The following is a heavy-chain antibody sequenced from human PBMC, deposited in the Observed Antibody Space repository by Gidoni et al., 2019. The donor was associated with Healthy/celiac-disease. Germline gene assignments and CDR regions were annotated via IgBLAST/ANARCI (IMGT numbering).Heavy chain of an antibody. CDR1: GGSISSGSYY. J-gene: IGHJ4*02. CDR2: IYTSGST. D-gene: IGHD6-6*01. V-gene: IGHV4-61*02. Sequence: QVQLQESGPGLVKPSQTLSLTCTVSGGSISSGSYYWSWIRQPAGKGLEWIGRIYTSGSTNYNPSLKSRVTISVDTSKNQFSMKLSYVTAADTAVYYCAREEYDRADWGQGTLVTVSS. CDR3: AREEYDRAD.